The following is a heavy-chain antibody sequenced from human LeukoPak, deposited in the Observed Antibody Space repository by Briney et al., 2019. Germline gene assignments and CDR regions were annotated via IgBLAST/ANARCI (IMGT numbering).Heavy chain of an antibody. CDR3: ARGSYYYDSSGYLGYYMDV. J-gene: IGHJ6*03. CDR2: ISASNGIT. D-gene: IGHD3-22*01. Sequence: ASVKVSCKASGYTFTSYGISWVRQAPGQGLEWMGWISASNGITNYALKLQGRVTMTTDTPTSTAYMELSSLRSEDTAVYYCARGSYYYDSSGYLGYYMDVWGKGTTVTVSS. V-gene: IGHV1-18*01. CDR1: GYTFTSYG.